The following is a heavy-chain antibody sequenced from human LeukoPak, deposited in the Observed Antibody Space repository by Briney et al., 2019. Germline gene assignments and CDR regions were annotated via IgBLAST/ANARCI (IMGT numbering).Heavy chain of an antibody. CDR2: IYYSGST. J-gene: IGHJ6*03. Sequence: SQTLSLTCTVSGGSISSGSYYWSWIRQPPGKGLEWIGYIYYSGSTNYNPSLKSRVTISVDTSKNQFSLKLSSVTAADTAVYYCAREAPYYYMDVWGKGTTVTVSS. CDR1: GGSISSGSYY. V-gene: IGHV4-61*01. CDR3: AREAPYYYMDV.